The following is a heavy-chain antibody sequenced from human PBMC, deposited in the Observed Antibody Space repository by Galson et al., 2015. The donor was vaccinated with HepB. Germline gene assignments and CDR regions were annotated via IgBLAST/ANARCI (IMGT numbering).Heavy chain of an antibody. J-gene: IGHJ3*02. CDR2: IFHVGSI. CDR3: AGGYYDILTGYFDAFDI. Sequence: SETLSLTCTFSGGSISRSPHYWGWVRQTPGKGLEWIGHIFHVGSIYYNPSLKSRVVISVDSSKNQFSLRLTSVTAADTAVYYCAGGYYDILTGYFDAFDIWGQGTMVTVSS. V-gene: IGHV4-39*01. D-gene: IGHD3-9*01. CDR1: GGSISRSPHY.